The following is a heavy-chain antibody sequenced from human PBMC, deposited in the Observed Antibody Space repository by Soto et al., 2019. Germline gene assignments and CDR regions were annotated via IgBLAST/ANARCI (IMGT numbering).Heavy chain of an antibody. J-gene: IGHJ4*02. Sequence: PGGSLRLSCVVSGFTFSNYGMHWVRQAPGKGLEWVAIIWYDGSEKYYEDSVKGRFTISRDDSKKTLYLQMNSLRVEDTAVYYCAKDQGSSWYEIDYWGQGTLVTVSS. CDR2: IWYDGSEK. V-gene: IGHV3-33*06. D-gene: IGHD6-13*01. CDR1: GFTFSNYG. CDR3: AKDQGSSWYEIDY.